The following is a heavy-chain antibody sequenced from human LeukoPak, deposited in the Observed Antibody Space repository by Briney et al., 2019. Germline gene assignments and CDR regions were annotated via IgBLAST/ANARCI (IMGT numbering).Heavy chain of an antibody. V-gene: IGHV3-48*03. CDR1: GFTFSSYE. D-gene: IGHD5-18*01. J-gene: IGHJ4*02. CDR3: AKDRRTSYSYGGYFDY. Sequence: GGSLRLSCAASGFTFSSYEMNWVRQAPGKGLEWVSYISSSGSTIYYADSVKGRFTISRDNSKNTLYLQMNSLRAEDTAVYYCAKDRRTSYSYGGYFDYWGQGTLVSVSS. CDR2: ISSSGSTI.